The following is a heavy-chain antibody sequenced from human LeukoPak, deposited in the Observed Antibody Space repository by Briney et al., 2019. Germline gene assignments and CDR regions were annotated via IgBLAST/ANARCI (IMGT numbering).Heavy chain of an antibody. Sequence: SETLPLTCAVYGGSFSGYYWSWIRQPPGKGLEWIGEINHSGSTNYNPSLKSRVTISVDTSKNQFSLKLSSVTAADTAVYYCASTKAAAGNLDDYWGQGTLVTVSS. D-gene: IGHD6-13*01. CDR1: GGSFSGYY. V-gene: IGHV4-34*01. CDR2: INHSGST. J-gene: IGHJ4*02. CDR3: ASTKAAAGNLDDY.